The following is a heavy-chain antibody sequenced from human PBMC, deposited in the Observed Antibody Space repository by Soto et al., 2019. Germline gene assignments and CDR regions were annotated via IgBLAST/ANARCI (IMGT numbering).Heavy chain of an antibody. D-gene: IGHD3-10*01. V-gene: IGHV3-53*01. CDR1: GFTVSSNY. CDR3: ASEGGSGSYYTPYYYYYGMDV. CDR2: IYSGGST. J-gene: IGHJ6*02. Sequence: GGSLRLSCAASGFTVSSNYMSWVRQAPGKGLEWVSVIYSGGSTYYADSVKGRFTISRDNSKNTLYLQMNSLRAEDTAVYYCASEGGSGSYYTPYYYYYGMDVWGQGTTVTVSS.